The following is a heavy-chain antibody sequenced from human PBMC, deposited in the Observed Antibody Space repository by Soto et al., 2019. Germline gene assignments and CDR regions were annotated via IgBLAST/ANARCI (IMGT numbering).Heavy chain of an antibody. D-gene: IGHD6-13*01. CDR2: INHSGST. V-gene: IGHV4-34*01. CDR1: GGSFSGYY. J-gene: IGHJ6*02. CDR3: ARTSIQSSSFRYYYGMDV. Sequence: QVQLQQWGAGLLKPSETLSLTCAVYGGSFSGYYWSWIRQPPGKGLEWIGEINHSGSTNYNPSLKSRVNISVDKSKNQFSLKLSSVTAEDTAVYYCARTSIQSSSFRYYYGMDVWGQGTTVTVSS.